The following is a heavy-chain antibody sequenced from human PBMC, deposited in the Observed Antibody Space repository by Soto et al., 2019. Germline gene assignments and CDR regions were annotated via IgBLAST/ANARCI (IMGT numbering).Heavy chain of an antibody. CDR2: INHSGST. D-gene: IGHD3-10*01. V-gene: IGHV4-34*01. CDR1: GGSFSGYY. Sequence: SETLSLTCAVYGGSFSGYYWSWIRQPPGKGLEWIGEINHSGSTNYNPSLKSRVTISVDTSKNKFSLKLNSVTAADTAMYYCARYGQGSDYGWFDSWGQGTPVTVSS. CDR3: ARYGQGSDYGWFDS. J-gene: IGHJ5*01.